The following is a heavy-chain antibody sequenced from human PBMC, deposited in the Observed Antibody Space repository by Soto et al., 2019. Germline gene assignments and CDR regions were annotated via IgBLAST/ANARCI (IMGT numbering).Heavy chain of an antibody. CDR1: GGSIATSSYF. CDR2: IDYRGTI. CDR3: SRRAPEGFDP. Sequence: PSETLSLTCTVSGGSIATSSYFWAWIRRPPGKGLEWIGSIDYRGTIYNNPSLKSRVTISVDTSKNHFSLKLDSVTAADTALYYCSRRAPEGFDPWGQGXLVTVYS. V-gene: IGHV4-39*02. J-gene: IGHJ5*02.